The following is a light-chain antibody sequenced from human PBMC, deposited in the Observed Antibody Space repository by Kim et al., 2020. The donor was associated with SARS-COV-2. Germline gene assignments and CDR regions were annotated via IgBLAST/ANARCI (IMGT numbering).Light chain of an antibody. CDR1: QSLLNSDGNTS. V-gene: IGKV2-24*01. Sequence: PASIPCTSSQSLLNSDGNTSLSWLHQRPGQPPRLLIYQVSIRFSGVPERFSGSGAGTYFTLRISRVEAEDVGVYYCMQATQLPWTFGQGTKVDIK. J-gene: IGKJ1*01. CDR2: QVS. CDR3: MQATQLPWT.